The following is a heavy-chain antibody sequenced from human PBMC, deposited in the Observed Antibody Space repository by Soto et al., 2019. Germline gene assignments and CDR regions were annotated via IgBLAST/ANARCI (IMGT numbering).Heavy chain of an antibody. CDR1: GFTFTRYS. J-gene: IGHJ4*02. V-gene: IGHV3-21*04. CDR3: AADTGDIEVVPATT. D-gene: IGHD2-15*01. Sequence: PGGSLRLSCAASGFTFTRYSMNWVRQPPGKGPEWLASISPASTYIRYADSVKGRFTISRDNARNSLSLQMMSLRADDTAMYYCAADTGDIEVVPATTWGQGTLVTVSS. CDR2: ISPASTYI.